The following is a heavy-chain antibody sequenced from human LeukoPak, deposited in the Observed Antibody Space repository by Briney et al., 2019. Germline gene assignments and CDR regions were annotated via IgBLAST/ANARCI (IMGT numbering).Heavy chain of an antibody. CDR1: GFTFSNAW. CDR2: IKSKTDGGTP. CDR3: TGVSRSSWYDY. J-gene: IGHJ4*02. Sequence: PGGSLRLSCAASGFTFSNAWMSWVRQAPGKGLEWVGRIKSKTDGGTPDYAAPVKGRFTISRDDSKNTLYLQMSSLKTEDTAVYYCTGVSRSSWYDYWGQGTLVTVSS. V-gene: IGHV3-15*01. D-gene: IGHD6-13*01.